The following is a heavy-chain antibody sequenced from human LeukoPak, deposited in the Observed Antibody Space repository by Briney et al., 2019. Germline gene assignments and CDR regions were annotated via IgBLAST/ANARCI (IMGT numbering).Heavy chain of an antibody. D-gene: IGHD3-10*01. CDR3: ALTSRVTMIRVIRAFDV. CDR2: INHSGST. V-gene: IGHV4-34*01. CDR1: GGSFSGHY. J-gene: IGHJ3*01. Sequence: SETLSLTCAVYGGSFSGHYWTWIRKPPGKGLEWIGEINHSGSTNYNPSLKSRVTISVDTSRNQFSLKMSSVTAADTVVYYCALTSRVTMIRVIRAFDVWGQGTMVTVSS.